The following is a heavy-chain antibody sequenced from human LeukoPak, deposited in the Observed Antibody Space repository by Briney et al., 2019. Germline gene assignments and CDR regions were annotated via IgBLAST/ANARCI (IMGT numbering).Heavy chain of an antibody. J-gene: IGHJ3*02. Sequence: GGSLRLSCAASGFTFSSYAMSWVRQAPGKGLEWVSSISSSSYIYYADSVKGRFTISRDNAKNSLYLQMNSLRAEDTAVYYCARVRSGGSFDAFDIWGQGTMVTVSS. D-gene: IGHD2-15*01. CDR2: ISSSSYI. CDR3: ARVRSGGSFDAFDI. V-gene: IGHV3-21*01. CDR1: GFTFSSYA.